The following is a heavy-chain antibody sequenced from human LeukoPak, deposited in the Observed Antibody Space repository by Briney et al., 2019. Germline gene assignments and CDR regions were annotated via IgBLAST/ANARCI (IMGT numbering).Heavy chain of an antibody. V-gene: IGHV3-21*01. CDR2: ISSSSSYI. J-gene: IGHJ4*02. D-gene: IGHD3-10*01. CDR3: ARDRFSDYYGSGTYRGIDY. CDR1: GFTFSSYS. Sequence: PGGSLRLSCAASGFTFSSYSMNWVRQAPGKGLEWVSSISSSSSYIYYADSVKGRFTISRDNAKNSLYLQMNSLRAEDTAVYYCARDRFSDYYGSGTYRGIDYWGQGTLVTVSS.